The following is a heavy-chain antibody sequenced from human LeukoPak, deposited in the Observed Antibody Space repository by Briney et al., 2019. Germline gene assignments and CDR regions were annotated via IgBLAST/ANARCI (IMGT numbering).Heavy chain of an antibody. J-gene: IGHJ4*02. Sequence: GGSLRLSCAASGFAFDDYAMHWVRQAPGKGLEWVSGISWNSGSIGYADSVKGRLTISRDNAKNSLYLQMNSLRAEDTALYYCAKDWSRLRLGELSSPFDYWGQGTLVTVSS. D-gene: IGHD3-16*02. V-gene: IGHV3-9*01. CDR2: ISWNSGSI. CDR3: AKDWSRLRLGELSSPFDY. CDR1: GFAFDDYA.